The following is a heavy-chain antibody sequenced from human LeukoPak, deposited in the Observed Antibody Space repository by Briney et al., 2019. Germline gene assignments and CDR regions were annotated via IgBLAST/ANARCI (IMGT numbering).Heavy chain of an antibody. CDR2: ISAYNGST. CDR3: ARDDQQHPNWFDP. Sequence: ASVTVSCKASGYTFTSYGISWVRQAPGQGLEWMGWISAYNGSTNYAQKLQGRVTMTTDTSTSTAYMELRSLRSDDTAVYYCARDDQQHPNWFDPWGQGTLVTVSS. V-gene: IGHV1-18*01. CDR1: GYTFTSYG. J-gene: IGHJ5*02. D-gene: IGHD6-13*01.